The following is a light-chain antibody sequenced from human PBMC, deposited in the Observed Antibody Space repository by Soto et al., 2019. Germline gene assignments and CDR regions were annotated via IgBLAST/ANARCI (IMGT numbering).Light chain of an antibody. Sequence: QLVLTQPPSASGSPGQSVAISCTGTSSDVGGYNYVSWYQQHPGKAPKLIIYEVSQRPSGVPDRFSGSKSGNTASLTVSGLQAEDEANYYCSSYAGNGKVFGGGTKVTVL. V-gene: IGLV2-8*01. CDR2: EVS. CDR1: SSDVGGYNY. J-gene: IGLJ2*01. CDR3: SSYAGNGKV.